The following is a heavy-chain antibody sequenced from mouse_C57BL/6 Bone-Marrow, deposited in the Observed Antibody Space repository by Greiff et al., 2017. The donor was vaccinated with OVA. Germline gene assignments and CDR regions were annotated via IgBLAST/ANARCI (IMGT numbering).Heavy chain of an antibody. J-gene: IGHJ3*01. CDR1: GYSITSGYY. D-gene: IGHD1-1*01. Sequence: EVKLMESGPGLVKPSQSLSLTCSVTGYSITSGYYWNWIRQFPGNKLEWMGYISYDGSNNYNPSLKNRISITRDTSKNQFFLKLNSVTTEDTATYYCAREGITTVVADWGQGTLVTVSA. CDR3: AREGITTVVAD. V-gene: IGHV3-6*01. CDR2: ISYDGSN.